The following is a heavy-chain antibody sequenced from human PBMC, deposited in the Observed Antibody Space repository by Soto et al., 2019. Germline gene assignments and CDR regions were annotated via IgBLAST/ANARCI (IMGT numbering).Heavy chain of an antibody. CDR3: AHCTLHAYGDYDPGTSHVFDS. J-gene: IGHJ4*02. Sequence: QITLKESGPSPVKPTQTLTVTCTFSGFSLSNSGVGVAWIRQPPGKALEWLALIYGDNDKRYSPSLKTRLTITKATSKNQVVLTMTNMDPVDTATYYCAHCTLHAYGDYDPGTSHVFDSWGQGTLVTVSS. CDR1: GFSLSNSGVG. D-gene: IGHD4-17*01. CDR2: IYGDNDK. V-gene: IGHV2-5*02.